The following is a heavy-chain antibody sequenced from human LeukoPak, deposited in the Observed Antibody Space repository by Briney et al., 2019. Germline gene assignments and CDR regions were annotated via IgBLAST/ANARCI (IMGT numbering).Heavy chain of an antibody. Sequence: QPGGSLRLSCAASGVTFSNYWMSWVRQAPGKGLGWVGNIKHDGTEKNHVDSVKGRFTISRDNTKSPLYLQMNSLRAEDTAVYYCARQRWIQLWFFDYWGQGAQVTVSS. CDR1: GVTFSNYW. J-gene: IGHJ4*02. V-gene: IGHV3-7*05. CDR2: IKHDGTEK. D-gene: IGHD5-18*01. CDR3: ARQRWIQLWFFDY.